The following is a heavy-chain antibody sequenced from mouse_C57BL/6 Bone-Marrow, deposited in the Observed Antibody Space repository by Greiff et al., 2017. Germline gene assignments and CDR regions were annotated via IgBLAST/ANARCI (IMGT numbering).Heavy chain of an antibody. CDR2: INPSSGYT. CDR3: ARGPLIYYYGSSISWFAY. Sequence: QVQLQQSGAELARPGASVKMSCKASGYTFTSYTMHWVKQRPGQGLEWIGYINPSSGYTKYNQKFKDKATLTADKSSSTAYMQRSSLTSEDSAVYYCARGPLIYYYGSSISWFAYWGQGTLVTVSA. V-gene: IGHV1-4*01. J-gene: IGHJ3*01. CDR1: GYTFTSYT. D-gene: IGHD1-1*01.